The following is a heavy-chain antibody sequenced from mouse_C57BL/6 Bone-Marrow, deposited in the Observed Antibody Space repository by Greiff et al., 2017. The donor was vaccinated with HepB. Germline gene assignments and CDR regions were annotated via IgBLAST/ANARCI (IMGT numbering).Heavy chain of an antibody. Sequence: VQRVESGGALVTPGGSLKLSCAASGFPFSSYGMSWVRQTPDKRLEWVATISSGGSYTYYPDSVKGRFTISRDNAKNTLYLQMSSLKSEDTAMYYCARQRTLTESGGQGTLVTVSA. CDR3: ARQRTLTES. J-gene: IGHJ3*01. CDR1: GFPFSSYG. V-gene: IGHV5-6*01. CDR2: ISSGGSYT.